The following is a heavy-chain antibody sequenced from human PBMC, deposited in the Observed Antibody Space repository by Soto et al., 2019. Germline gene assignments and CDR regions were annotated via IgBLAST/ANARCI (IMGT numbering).Heavy chain of an antibody. CDR1: GYSISSGYY. CDR3: ARDHLLPPDQSASWCWFVP. D-gene: IGHD1-26*01. Sequence: SETLSLTCAVSGYSISSGYYWGWIRQPPGKGLEWIGSIYHSGSTYYNPSLKSRVTISVDTSKNQFSLKLSSVTAADTAVYYCARDHLLPPDQSASWCWFVPWGPGTLVTVSS. CDR2: IYHSGST. J-gene: IGHJ5*02. V-gene: IGHV4-38-2*02.